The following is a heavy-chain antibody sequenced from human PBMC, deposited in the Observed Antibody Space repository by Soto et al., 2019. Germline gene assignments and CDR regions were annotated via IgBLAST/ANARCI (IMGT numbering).Heavy chain of an antibody. V-gene: IGHV2-5*02. CDR1: GFSFRAAGVG. CDR3: AHAFGGTSWPNDAFDV. J-gene: IGHJ3*01. Sequence: ESGPTLVNPTQPLTLPCIFSGFSFRAAGVGVGWIRQPPGKALEWLALIYWDDDTRYRPSLKSRLTITKDSSKNQVVLTMTNRDPLDTATYYCAHAFGGTSWPNDAFDVWGQGTVVTVSS. CDR2: IYWDDDT. D-gene: IGHD3-16*01.